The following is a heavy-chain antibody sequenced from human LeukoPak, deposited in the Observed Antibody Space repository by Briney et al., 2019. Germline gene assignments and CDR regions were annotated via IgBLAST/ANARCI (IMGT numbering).Heavy chain of an antibody. CDR3: ARVRQANWNDGGYYFDY. CDR2: INPNSGGT. CDR1: GYTFTGYY. J-gene: IGHJ4*02. D-gene: IGHD1-20*01. V-gene: IGHV1-2*02. Sequence: GASVKVSCKASGYTFTGYYMHWVRQAPGQGLEWMGWINPNSGGTSYAQKFQGRVTMTRDTSISTAYMELSRLRSDDTAVYYCARVRQANWNDGGYYFDYWGQGTLVTVSS.